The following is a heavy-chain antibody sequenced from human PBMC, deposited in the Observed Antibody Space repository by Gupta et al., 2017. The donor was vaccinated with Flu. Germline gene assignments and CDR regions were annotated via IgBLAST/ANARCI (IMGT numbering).Heavy chain of an antibody. CDR3: TRDNHPSRLYI. CDR1: GGSVTDEY. V-gene: IGHV4-59*02. Sequence: GGSVTDEYWSWIRQSPGKGLEWIGYIHSSGTTDYNSSLQGRATISIDSSKTYFSLRLTSVTAADTALYFRTRDNHPSRLYIWGPGTLVTVSS. D-gene: IGHD2-8*01. CDR2: IHSSGTT. J-gene: IGHJ4*02.